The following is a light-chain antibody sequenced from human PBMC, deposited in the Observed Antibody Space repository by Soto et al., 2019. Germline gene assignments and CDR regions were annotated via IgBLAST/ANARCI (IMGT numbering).Light chain of an antibody. CDR2: SAF. CDR3: QQRNTWPPVT. J-gene: IGKJ5*01. Sequence: IALTQSPSTLSLSPGERATLSCRASPSIXNVVDWYKQKPGQAPRPLIXSAFNRATRIPDRFSGSGSVTDFTLTISSLEPEESAVDYCQQRNTWPPVTFDHGNDWIL. CDR1: PSIXNV. V-gene: IGKV3-11*01.